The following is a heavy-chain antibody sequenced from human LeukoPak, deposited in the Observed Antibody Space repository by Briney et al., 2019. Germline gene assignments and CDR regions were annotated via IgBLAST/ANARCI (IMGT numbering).Heavy chain of an antibody. V-gene: IGHV4-59*12. CDR1: GGSITSYY. CDR3: ARGLSSGWSSPNFDD. Sequence: PSQTLSLTCSVSGGSITSYYCSWIRQPPGKGLERIGYIYHSRPTTYNPSIKSRVTISVDPSKNQFSLKVSSVTAADPAVYYCARGLSSGWSSPNFDDWGQGTLVTVSS. CDR2: IYHSRPT. D-gene: IGHD6-19*01. J-gene: IGHJ4*02.